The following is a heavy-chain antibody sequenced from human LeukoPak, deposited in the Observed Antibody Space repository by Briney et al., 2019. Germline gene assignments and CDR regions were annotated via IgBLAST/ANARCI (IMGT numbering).Heavy chain of an antibody. J-gene: IGHJ4*02. CDR1: GYIVSGKY. CDR2: IYSGGST. CDR3: ARDSTASGFCGGNHCYREDF. V-gene: IGHV3-66*02. D-gene: IGHD2-15*01. Sequence: GGSLRLSCAVSGYIVSGKYMGWVRQAPGKGLEWVSVIYSGGSTYYTDSVKGRFTISRDYSRNTLYLQMNSLRAEDTAEYHCARDSTASGFCGGNHCYREDFWGQGTLVTVSS.